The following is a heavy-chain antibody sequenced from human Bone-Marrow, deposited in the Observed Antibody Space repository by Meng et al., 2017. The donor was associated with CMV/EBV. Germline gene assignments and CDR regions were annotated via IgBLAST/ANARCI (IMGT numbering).Heavy chain of an antibody. J-gene: IGHJ6*02. CDR2: IFSNDEK. Sequence: SGPTLVKPTETLTLTCTVSGFSLSNARMGVSWIRQPPGKALEWLAHIFSNDEKSYSTSLKSRLTISKDTSKSQVVLTMTNMDPVDTATYYCARFPGVVMGVYYYYGMDVWGQGTTVTVSS. CDR1: GFSLSNARMG. D-gene: IGHD1-26*01. CDR3: ARFPGVVMGVYYYYGMDV. V-gene: IGHV2-26*01.